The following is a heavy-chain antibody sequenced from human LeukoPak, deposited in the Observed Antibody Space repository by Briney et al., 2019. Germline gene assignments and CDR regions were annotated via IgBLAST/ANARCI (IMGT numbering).Heavy chain of an antibody. V-gene: IGHV3-74*01. CDR2: INSDGSST. D-gene: IGHD2-15*01. Sequence: GGSLRLSCAASGFTFSSYWMHWVRQAPGKGLVWVSRINSDGSSTSYADSVKGRFTISRDNAKNTLYLQMNSLRAEDTAVYYCASPPGEWGLWWGSAAFEGYFDLGGRGTLVIVS. CDR3: ASPPGEWGLWWGSAAFEGYFDL. CDR1: GFTFSSYW. J-gene: IGHJ2*01.